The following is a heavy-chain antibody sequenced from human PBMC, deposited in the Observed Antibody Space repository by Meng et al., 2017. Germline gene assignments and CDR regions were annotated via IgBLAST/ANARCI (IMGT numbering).Heavy chain of an antibody. CDR3: ARGRWRGNRFDP. CDR2: INHSGST. V-gene: IGHV4-34*01. Sequence: QGQVRQWGAGLLKPSETLSLTCAVYGGSFSGYYWSWIRQPPGKGLEWIGEINHSGSTNYNPSLKSRVTISVDTSKSQFSLKLSSVTAADTAVYYCARGRWRGNRFDPWGQGTLVTVSS. D-gene: IGHD3-10*01. J-gene: IGHJ5*02. CDR1: GGSFSGYY.